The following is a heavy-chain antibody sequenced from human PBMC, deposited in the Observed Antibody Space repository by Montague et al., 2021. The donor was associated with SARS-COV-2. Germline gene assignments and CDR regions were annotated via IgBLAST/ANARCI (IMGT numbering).Heavy chain of an antibody. CDR1: GYSISSGYY. Sequence: SETLSLTCSVSGYSISSGYYWGWIRQPPGKGLEWIGNIYHSGGTYYSPXHKSRVTVSVDTSKNQFSLRLSSVTAADTAVDYCARWYYGSGSYPHWGQGTLVTVSS. CDR3: ARWYYGSGSYPH. CDR2: IYHSGGT. V-gene: IGHV4-38-2*01. J-gene: IGHJ4*02. D-gene: IGHD3-10*01.